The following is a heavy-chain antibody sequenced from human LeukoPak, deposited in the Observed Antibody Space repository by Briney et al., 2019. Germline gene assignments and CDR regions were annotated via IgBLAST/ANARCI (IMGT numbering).Heavy chain of an antibody. V-gene: IGHV3-23*01. CDR1: GFTFSNYA. J-gene: IGHJ4*02. CDR3: AKWGDYDILTGYYDSDY. D-gene: IGHD3-9*01. CDR2: IVGSGSST. Sequence: GGSLRLSCAASGFTFSNYAMSWVRQAPGKGLEWVSAIVGSGSSTYYADFVKGRFTISRDNSKNTLYLQLNRLRAEDTAVYYCAKWGDYDILTGYYDSDYWGQGTLVTVSS.